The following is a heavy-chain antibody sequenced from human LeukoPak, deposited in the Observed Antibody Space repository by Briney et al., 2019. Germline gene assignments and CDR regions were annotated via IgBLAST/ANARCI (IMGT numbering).Heavy chain of an antibody. V-gene: IGHV4-39*01. CDR3: ARHDFWSGYRNYYYYGMDV. CDR2: IYYSGST. CDR1: GGSIRSSYYY. D-gene: IGHD3-3*01. Sequence: SETLSLTCTVSGGSIRSSYYYWGWIRQPPGKGLEWIGSIYYSGSTYYNPSLKSRVTISVDTSKNQFSLKLSSVTAADTAVYYCARHDFWSGYRNYYYYGMDVWGQGTTVTVSS. J-gene: IGHJ6*02.